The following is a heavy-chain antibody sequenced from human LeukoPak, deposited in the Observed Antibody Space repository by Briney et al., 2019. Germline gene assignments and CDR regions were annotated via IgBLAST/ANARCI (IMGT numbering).Heavy chain of an antibody. V-gene: IGHV3-21*01. CDR3: ARVTGSYAEIDY. Sequence: GGSLRLSCAASGFSFSSYSMNWVRQAPGKGLEWVSSISSTSSYIYYTDSLKGRFTISRDNAKNSLYLQMNDLRAEDTAVYYCARVTGSYAEIDYWGQGTLVTVSS. J-gene: IGHJ4*02. CDR2: ISSTSSYI. D-gene: IGHD2-2*01. CDR1: GFSFSSYS.